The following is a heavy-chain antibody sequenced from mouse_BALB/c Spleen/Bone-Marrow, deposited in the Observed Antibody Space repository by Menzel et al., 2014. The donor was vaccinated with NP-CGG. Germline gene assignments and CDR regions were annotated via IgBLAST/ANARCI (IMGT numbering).Heavy chain of an antibody. CDR1: GFTFSSYA. D-gene: IGHD1-1*01. CDR2: ITRGGNT. Sequence: EVKLVVSGGGLVKPGGSLKLSCAVSGFTFSSYAMSWVRQTPEKRLEWVASITRGGNTYYPASVKGRFTISRDNARDILYLQMSSLRSEDTAMYYCARGEIYYYVSTHYFNSSGQGTTLTVSS. J-gene: IGHJ2*01. V-gene: IGHV5-6-5*01. CDR3: ARGEIYYYVSTHYFNS.